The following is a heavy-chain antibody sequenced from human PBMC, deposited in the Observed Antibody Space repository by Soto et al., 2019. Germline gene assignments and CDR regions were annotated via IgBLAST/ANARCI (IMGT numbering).Heavy chain of an antibody. CDR2: FDPEDGET. D-gene: IGHD3-22*01. V-gene: IGHV1-24*01. Sequence: ASVKVSCKVSGYTLTELSMRWVRQAPGKGLEWMGGFDPEDGETIYAQKFQGRVTMTEDTSTDTAYMELSSLRSEDTAVYYCVNYYDSSGYDWFDPWGQGTLVTVSS. CDR1: GYTLTELS. CDR3: VNYYDSSGYDWFDP. J-gene: IGHJ5*02.